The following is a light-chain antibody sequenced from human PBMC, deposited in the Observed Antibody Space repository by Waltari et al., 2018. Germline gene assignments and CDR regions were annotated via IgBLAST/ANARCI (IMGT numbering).Light chain of an antibody. CDR3: CSYAGSFTWL. Sequence: QSALTQPRSVSGSPGQSVAISSTGTSSDVGGYKYVSWYQHHPGKAPKLMIYDVGKRPSGVPDRFSGSKSGNTASLTISGLQAEDEAEYYCCSYAGSFTWLFGGGTKLTVL. CDR2: DVG. V-gene: IGLV2-11*01. J-gene: IGLJ3*02. CDR1: SSDVGGYKY.